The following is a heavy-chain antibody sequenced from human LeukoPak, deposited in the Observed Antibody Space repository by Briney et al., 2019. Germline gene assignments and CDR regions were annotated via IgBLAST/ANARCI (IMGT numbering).Heavy chain of an antibody. CDR3: ARERRVEVAARTTVAFDV. CDR2: INYTGRT. CDR1: GGSISSYH. J-gene: IGHJ3*01. V-gene: IGHV4-34*01. Sequence: TTSETLSLTCTVSGGSISSYHWSWIRQSPGGRLEWIGEINYTGRTHYKPSLKSRATISIDMSKNQVSLKMTSMAAADTAIYYCARERRVEVAARTTVAFDVWGQGTMVTVSS. D-gene: IGHD6-19*01.